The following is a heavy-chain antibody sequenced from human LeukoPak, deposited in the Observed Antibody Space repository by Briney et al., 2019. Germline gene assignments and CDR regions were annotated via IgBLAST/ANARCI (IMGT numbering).Heavy chain of an antibody. V-gene: IGHV4-34*01. D-gene: IGHD5-18*01. CDR1: GGSFSGYY. CDR2: INHSGST. CDR3: ARGSYSYGGLDY. J-gene: IGHJ4*02. Sequence: SETLSLTCAVYGGSFSGYYWIWIRQPPGKGLEWIGEINHSGSTNYNPSLKSRVTISVDTSKNHFSLKLSSVTAADRAVYYCARGSYSYGGLDYWGQGTLVTVSS.